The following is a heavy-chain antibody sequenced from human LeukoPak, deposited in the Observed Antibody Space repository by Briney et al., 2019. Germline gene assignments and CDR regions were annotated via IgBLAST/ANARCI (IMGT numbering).Heavy chain of an antibody. J-gene: IGHJ6*03. V-gene: IGHV1-18*04. CDR2: ISAYNGNT. Sequence: GASVKVSCKASGYTFTSYYMHWVRQAPGQGLEWMGWISAYNGNTNYAQKLQGRVTMTTDTSTSTAYMELRSLRSDDTAVYYCARGQQDKIYYYYYMDVWGKGTTVTISS. D-gene: IGHD6-13*01. CDR1: GYTFTSYY. CDR3: ARGQQDKIYYYYYMDV.